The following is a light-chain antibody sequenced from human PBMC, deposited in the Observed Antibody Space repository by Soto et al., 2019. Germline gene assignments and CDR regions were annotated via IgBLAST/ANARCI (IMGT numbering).Light chain of an antibody. CDR1: SSDVGSYNL. CDR2: EGS. J-gene: IGLJ1*01. V-gene: IGLV2-14*02. Sequence: QSALTQPASVSGSPGQSITISCTGTSSDVGSYNLVSWYQQHPGKAPKLMIYEGSKRPSGVSNRFSGSKSGNTASLTISGLQAEDEAVYYCSSYTSTSTLHVFGNGTKLTVL. CDR3: SSYTSTSTLHV.